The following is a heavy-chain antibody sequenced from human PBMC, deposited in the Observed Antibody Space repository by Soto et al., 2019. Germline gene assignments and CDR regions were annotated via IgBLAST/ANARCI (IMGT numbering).Heavy chain of an antibody. CDR2: ISAYNGNT. D-gene: IGHD3-9*01. CDR1: GYTFTSYG. V-gene: IGHV1-18*01. J-gene: IGHJ6*03. CDR3: ARDGRPYYDILTGYPDYYMDV. Sequence: QVQLVQSGAEVKKPGASWKVSCKASGYTFTSYGISWVRQAPGQGLKWMGWISAYNGNTNYAQKLQGRVTMTTDTSTSTAYMELRSLRSDDTAVYYCARDGRPYYDILTGYPDYYMDVWGKGTTVTVSS.